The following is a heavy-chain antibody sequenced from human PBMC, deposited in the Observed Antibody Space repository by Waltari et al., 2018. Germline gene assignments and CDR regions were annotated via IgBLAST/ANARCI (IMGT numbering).Heavy chain of an antibody. Sequence: QVQLQQWGAGLLKPSETLSLTCAVYGGSFSGYYWSWIRQPPGKGLEWIGEINHSGSTNYNPAPKVRVTISVDTSKNQSSLKLSSVTAADTAVYYCARGHSYYCSSTSCYNYYYYGMDVWGQGTTVTVSS. V-gene: IGHV4-34*01. CDR2: INHSGST. CDR1: GGSFSGYY. J-gene: IGHJ6*02. D-gene: IGHD2-2*02. CDR3: ARGHSYYCSSTSCYNYYYYGMDV.